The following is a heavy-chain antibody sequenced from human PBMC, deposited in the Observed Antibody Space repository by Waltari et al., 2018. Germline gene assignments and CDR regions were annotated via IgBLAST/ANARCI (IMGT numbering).Heavy chain of an antibody. V-gene: IGHV3-7*03. Sequence: DVQLTASGGGLVQPGGSLSLSCEGSGCPFYHFWMTWLRQVPGKGLGWVANIKQDGTEQYFVDSFKGRFTISRDNAKRSLYLQMNNLRVDDTTMYYCARGGGDGQVHHWGQGTLVTVSS. CDR3: ARGGGDGQVHH. CDR2: IKQDGTEQ. CDR1: GCPFYHFW. D-gene: IGHD3-16*01. J-gene: IGHJ4*02.